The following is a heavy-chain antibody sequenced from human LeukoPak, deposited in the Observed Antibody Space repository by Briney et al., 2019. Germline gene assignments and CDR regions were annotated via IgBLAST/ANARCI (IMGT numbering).Heavy chain of an antibody. D-gene: IGHD6-19*01. CDR1: GVTPSSYL. CDR2: ISISSSYI. CDR3: ANRGCGSGWYGAFDI. Sequence: GGTLRLSCAVSGVTPSSYLINWVRQAPGKGLEWVSSISISSSYIYYADPVKGRFTISRDNAKNSLYLQMNSLRAEDTAVYYCANRGCGSGWYGAFDIWGQGRMVTVSS. V-gene: IGHV3-21*01. J-gene: IGHJ3*02.